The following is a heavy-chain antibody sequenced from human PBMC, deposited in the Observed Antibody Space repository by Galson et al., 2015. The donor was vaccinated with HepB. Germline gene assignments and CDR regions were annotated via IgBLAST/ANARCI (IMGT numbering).Heavy chain of an antibody. J-gene: IGHJ3*02. V-gene: IGHV3-33*01. Sequence: SLRLSCAASGFTFSSYGMHWVRQAPGKGLEWVAVIWYDGSNKYYADSVKGRFTISRDNSKNTLYLQMNSLRAEDTAVYYCARHGVGATTSDAFDIWGQGTMVTVSS. CDR2: IWYDGSNK. D-gene: IGHD1-26*01. CDR3: ARHGVGATTSDAFDI. CDR1: GFTFSSYG.